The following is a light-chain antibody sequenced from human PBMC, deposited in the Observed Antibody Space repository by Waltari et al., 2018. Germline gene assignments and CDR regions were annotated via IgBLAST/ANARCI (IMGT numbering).Light chain of an antibody. CDR2: GAS. CDR1: QTVRTTY. V-gene: IGKV3-20*01. CDR3: QQYDISPLT. Sequence: EIVLTQPPGTPSLSPGERATLSCSASQTVRTTYLAWYQQKPGQAPTLLIYGASSRATGIPDRFSGSGSGTDFSLTISSLEPEDFAVYYCQQYDISPLTFGGGTKVEIK. J-gene: IGKJ4*01.